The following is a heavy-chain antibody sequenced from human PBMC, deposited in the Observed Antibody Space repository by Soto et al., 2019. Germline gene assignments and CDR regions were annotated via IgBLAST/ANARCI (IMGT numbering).Heavy chain of an antibody. J-gene: IGHJ5*02. V-gene: IGHV4-30-4*01. D-gene: IGHD4-17*01. CDR2: IFYSGST. Sequence: QVQLQESGPGLVKPSQTLSLTCTVSGGSISSGDYYWSWIRQPPGKGLEWIGYIFYSGSTYYNPSLKSRVTISVDTSKNQFSLKLSSVTAADTAVYYCARDCHIYGRPSNWFDPWGQGTLVTVSS. CDR3: ARDCHIYGRPSNWFDP. CDR1: GGSISSGDYY.